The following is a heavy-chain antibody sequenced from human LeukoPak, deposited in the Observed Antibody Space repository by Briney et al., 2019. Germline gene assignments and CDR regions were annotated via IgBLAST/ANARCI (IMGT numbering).Heavy chain of an antibody. Sequence: SETLSLTCTVSGGSISSYYWNWIRQPPGKGLEWIGYIYYSGSTNYNPSLKSRVTMSIDTSKNQFSLKLSSVTAADTAIYYCARDAKYYYGSRTYFFFEYWGQGTLLSVSS. CDR1: GGSISSYY. J-gene: IGHJ4*02. CDR2: IYYSGST. V-gene: IGHV4-59*12. D-gene: IGHD3-10*01. CDR3: ARDAKYYYGSRTYFFFEY.